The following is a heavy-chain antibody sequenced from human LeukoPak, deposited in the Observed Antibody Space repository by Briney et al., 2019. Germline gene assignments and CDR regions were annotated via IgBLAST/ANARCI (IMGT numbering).Heavy chain of an antibody. J-gene: IGHJ4*02. Sequence: GRSLRLSCAASGFTFRNYGMHWVRQAPGKGLEWVASIWYDGDNKYYEDSVKGRFTISRDNSKNTLYLQMNSLRAEDTAVYYCAKDPGGITVSGPDHWGQGTLVTVSS. CDR2: IWYDGDNK. CDR3: AKDPGGITVSGPDH. D-gene: IGHD6-19*01. CDR1: GFTFRNYG. V-gene: IGHV3-33*06.